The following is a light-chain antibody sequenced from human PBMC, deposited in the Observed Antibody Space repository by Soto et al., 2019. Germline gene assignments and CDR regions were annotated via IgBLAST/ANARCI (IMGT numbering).Light chain of an antibody. CDR1: QSVSNNY. V-gene: IGKV3-20*01. Sequence: EIVFTHYPCTLYSSPPYTATLSFRSSQSVSNNYLAWYQQKPGQAPRLLIYGASNRATGIPDRFSGSGSGTDFTLTISRLEPEDFAVYLCQQDDSLTRKFCQGTKVEI. J-gene: IGKJ1*01. CDR3: QQDDSLTRK. CDR2: GAS.